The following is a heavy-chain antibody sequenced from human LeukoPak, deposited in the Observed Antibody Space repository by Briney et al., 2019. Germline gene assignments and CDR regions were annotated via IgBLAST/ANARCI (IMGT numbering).Heavy chain of an antibody. D-gene: IGHD6-19*01. V-gene: IGHV3-21*01. CDR3: VRWGRQWSNWFDP. Sequence: GGSLRLSCAASGFSFSTYSINWVRQAPGKGLEWVASISRNSNYIYYADSVKGRFTISRDNAKNSPYLQMNSLRTEDTAVYYCVRWGRQWSNWFDPWGQGTLVTVSS. J-gene: IGHJ5*02. CDR2: ISRNSNYI. CDR1: GFSFSTYS.